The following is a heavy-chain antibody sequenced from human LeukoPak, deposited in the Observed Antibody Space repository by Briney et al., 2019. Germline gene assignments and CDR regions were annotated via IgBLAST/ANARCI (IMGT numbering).Heavy chain of an antibody. D-gene: IGHD2-2*01. CDR3: ANGAHPDSSHYYFDY. J-gene: IGHJ4*02. CDR1: GFTFSRYG. V-gene: IGHV3-23*01. CDR2: ITGRGVRT. Sequence: WGSLRLSCAASGFTFSRYGMSWVRQAPGKGLEWVSAITGRGVRTYNGDSVKGRFTISRDTSKNTVYLRMNSLRGDDTAVYYCANGAHPDSSHYYFDYWGQGALVTVSS.